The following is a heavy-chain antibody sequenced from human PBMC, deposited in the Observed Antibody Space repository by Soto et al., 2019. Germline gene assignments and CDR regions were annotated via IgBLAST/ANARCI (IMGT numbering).Heavy chain of an antibody. CDR1: GFIVSSNY. Sequence: EVQLVESGGGLVQPGGSLRLSCAASGFIVSSNYMTWVRQAPGKGLECVSVIYSGGDTNYADSVKGRFTSSRHNSKNTRYLQMDSLRPEDTAVYYCAKGTDSDYYYAMDVWGQGTTVTVSS. V-gene: IGHV3-53*04. CDR3: AKGTDSDYYYAMDV. CDR2: IYSGGDT. J-gene: IGHJ6*02. D-gene: IGHD4-4*01.